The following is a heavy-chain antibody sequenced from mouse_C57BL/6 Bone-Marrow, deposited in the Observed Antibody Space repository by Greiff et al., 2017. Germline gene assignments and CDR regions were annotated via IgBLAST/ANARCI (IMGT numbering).Heavy chain of an antibody. CDR2: IDPSDSYT. D-gene: IGHD1-1*01. Sequence: VQLQQPGAELVKPGASVKLSCKASGYTFTSYWMQWVKQRPGQGLEWIGEIDPSDSYTNYNQKFKGKATLTVDTSSSTAYMPLSSLTSEDSAVYYCARIITTEGFAYWGQGTLVTVSA. V-gene: IGHV1-50*01. J-gene: IGHJ3*01. CDR1: GYTFTSYW. CDR3: ARIITTEGFAY.